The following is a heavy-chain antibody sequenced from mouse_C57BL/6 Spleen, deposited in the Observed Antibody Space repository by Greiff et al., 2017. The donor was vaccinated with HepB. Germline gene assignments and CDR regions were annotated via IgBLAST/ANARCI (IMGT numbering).Heavy chain of an antibody. D-gene: IGHD2-5*01. V-gene: IGHV1-82*01. Sequence: VQLQESGPELVKPGASVKISCKASGYAFSSSWMNWVKQRPGKGLEWIGRIYPGDGDTNYNGKFKDKATLTADKSSSTAYMQLSSLTSEDSAVYFCAGESNRYFDVWGTGTTVTVSS. CDR2: IYPGDGDT. CDR3: AGESNRYFDV. J-gene: IGHJ1*03. CDR1: GYAFSSSW.